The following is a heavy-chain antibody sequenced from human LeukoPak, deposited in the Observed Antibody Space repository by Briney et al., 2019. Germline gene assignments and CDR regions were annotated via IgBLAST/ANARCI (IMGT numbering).Heavy chain of an antibody. CDR3: ARGMDTAMDIRTDFDY. CDR1: GGSFSGYY. CDR2: INHSGST. J-gene: IGHJ4*02. D-gene: IGHD5-18*01. V-gene: IGHV4-34*01. Sequence: SETLSLTCAVYGGSFSGYYWSWIRQPPGKGLEWIGEINHSGSTNYNPSLKSRVTISVDTSKNQFSLKLSSVTAADTAVYYCARGMDTAMDIRTDFDYWGQGTLVTVSS.